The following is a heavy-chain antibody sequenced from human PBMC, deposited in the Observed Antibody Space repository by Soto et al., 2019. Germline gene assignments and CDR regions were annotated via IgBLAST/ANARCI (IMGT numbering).Heavy chain of an antibody. J-gene: IGHJ4*02. CDR3: ARYRSASCNPAYCFDY. D-gene: IGHD2-2*01. Sequence: SETLSLTCAVSGGSISNYFGSWIRQPPGKGLEWIGYIYYSGSTTYNPSLGSRVAISVDTSKNQFSLNLHSVTAADTAVYYCARYRSASCNPAYCFDYWGQGTLVTVSS. CDR2: IYYSGST. CDR1: GGSISNYF. V-gene: IGHV4-59*01.